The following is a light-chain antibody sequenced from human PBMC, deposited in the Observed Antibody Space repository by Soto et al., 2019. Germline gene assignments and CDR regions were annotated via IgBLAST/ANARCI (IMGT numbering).Light chain of an antibody. Sequence: DIQMTQSPSSLSASLGDRVTITWRASQGISNYLAWYQQKPGKVPKLLIYAASTLQSGVPSRFSGSGSGTDFTLTISSLQPEDFAVYYCQQRRSWQVTFGQGTRLEIK. CDR2: AAS. V-gene: IGKV1-27*01. J-gene: IGKJ5*01. CDR1: QGISNY. CDR3: QQRRSWQVT.